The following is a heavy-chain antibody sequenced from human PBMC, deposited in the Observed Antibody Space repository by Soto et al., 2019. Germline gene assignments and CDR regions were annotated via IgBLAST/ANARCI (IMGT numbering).Heavy chain of an antibody. CDR1: GFTFSSYA. CDR3: VKDRWVDY. D-gene: IGHD1-26*01. CDR2: ISSNGGTT. V-gene: IGHV3-64D*06. Sequence: EVQVVESGGGLVQPGGSLRLSCSASGFTFSSYAMHWVRQAPGKGLKYVSSISSNGGTTYYADSVRGRFTISRDNSKNTLYLQMSSLRAEDTAIYYCVKDRWVDYWGQGALVTVSS. J-gene: IGHJ4*02.